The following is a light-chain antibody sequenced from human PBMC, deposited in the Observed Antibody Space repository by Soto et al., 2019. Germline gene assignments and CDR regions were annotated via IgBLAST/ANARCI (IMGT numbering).Light chain of an antibody. CDR2: AAS. CDR3: QQSFRTPFT. CDR1: QSISSY. J-gene: IGKJ3*01. V-gene: IGKV1-39*01. Sequence: DIQITQSPSSLSASVGDRVNITCRASQSISSYLNWYQQKPGKAPKLLVYAASRLQSGVPSRFSGTGSGTDFTLTISSMQPEDFANYYCQQSFRTPFTFGPGTKVDIK.